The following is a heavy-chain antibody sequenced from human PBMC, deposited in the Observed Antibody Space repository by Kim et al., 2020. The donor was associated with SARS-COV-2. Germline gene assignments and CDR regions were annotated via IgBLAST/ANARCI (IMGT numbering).Heavy chain of an antibody. D-gene: IGHD6-19*01. J-gene: IGHJ4*02. CDR3: ARDRVGQWLESDYFDY. Sequence: SVKGRFTISRDNSKNTLYLQMNSLRAEDTAVYYCARDRVGQWLESDYFDYWGQGTLVTVSS. V-gene: IGHV3-30*07.